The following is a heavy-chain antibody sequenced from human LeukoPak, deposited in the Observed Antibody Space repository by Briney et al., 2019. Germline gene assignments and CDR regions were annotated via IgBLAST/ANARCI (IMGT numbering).Heavy chain of an antibody. D-gene: IGHD3-22*01. CDR1: GFTFSSYD. V-gene: IGHV3-13*04. J-gene: IGHJ4*02. CDR2: IGTAGDT. Sequence: PGGSLRLSCAASGFTFSSYDMHWVRQATGKGLEWVSAIGTAGDTYYPGSVKGRFTISRDNAKNSLYLQMNSLRAEDTAVYYCARGEGVYYYDSSGIDYWGQGTLVTVSS. CDR3: ARGEGVYYYDSSGIDY.